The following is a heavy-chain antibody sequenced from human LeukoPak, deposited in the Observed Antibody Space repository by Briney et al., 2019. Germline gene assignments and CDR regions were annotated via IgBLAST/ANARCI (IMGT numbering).Heavy chain of an antibody. V-gene: IGHV1-69*01. D-gene: IGHD4-17*01. Sequence: ASVKVSCKASGGTFSSYAISWVRQAPGQGLEWMGGIIPIFGTANYAQKFQGRVTITADESTSTAYMELSSLRSEDTAVYYCARAAGYGDYRCFDYWGQGTLVTVSS. J-gene: IGHJ4*02. CDR3: ARAAGYGDYRCFDY. CDR2: IIPIFGTA. CDR1: GGTFSSYA.